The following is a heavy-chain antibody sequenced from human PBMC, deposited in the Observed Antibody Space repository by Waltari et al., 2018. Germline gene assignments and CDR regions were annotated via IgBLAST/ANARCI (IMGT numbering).Heavy chain of an antibody. V-gene: IGHV3-21*01. Sequence: EVRLVESGGGLVKPGGSLRLSCAASGFTVSSFGMNWVRQAPGKGLEWVSSISSLSKYTYYADSVKGRFTISRDNAKNSLYLQMNSLRAEDTAVYFCARDGISSTQSGYFDYWGQGVLVTVSS. D-gene: IGHD6-13*01. CDR1: GFTVSSFG. CDR3: ARDGISSTQSGYFDY. J-gene: IGHJ4*02. CDR2: ISSLSKYT.